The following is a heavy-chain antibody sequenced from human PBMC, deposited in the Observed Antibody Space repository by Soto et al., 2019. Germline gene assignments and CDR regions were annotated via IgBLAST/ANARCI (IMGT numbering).Heavy chain of an antibody. V-gene: IGHV3-23*01. CDR1: GFTFNIYG. Sequence: EVQLLESGGGLVQPGGSLRLACAASGFTFNIYGMSWVRQAPGKGLEWVSVISGSGHMTYYADAVKGRFTISRDNSKNTLYLQMNSLRVEDMAVYYCANRRGYFSYWGQGILVTVSS. CDR2: ISGSGHMT. CDR3: ANRRGYFSY. J-gene: IGHJ4*02.